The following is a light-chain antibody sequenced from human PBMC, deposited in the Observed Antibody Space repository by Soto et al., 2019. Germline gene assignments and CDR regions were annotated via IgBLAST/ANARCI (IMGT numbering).Light chain of an antibody. J-gene: IGKJ1*01. CDR1: QSVSSNY. CDR2: GAS. CDR3: QQYGSSTTT. Sequence: EIVLTQSPGTLSLSPGERATLSCRASQSVSSNYLAWYQQKPGQSPSLLMFGASSRATGVPDRFSGSGSGAGFTLTISRLEPEDFAVYYCQQYGSSTTTFGQGTKVEIK. V-gene: IGKV3-20*01.